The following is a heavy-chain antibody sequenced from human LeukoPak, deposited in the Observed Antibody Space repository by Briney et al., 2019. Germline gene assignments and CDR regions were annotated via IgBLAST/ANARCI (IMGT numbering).Heavy chain of an antibody. J-gene: IGHJ4*02. V-gene: IGHV3-23*01. Sequence: PGGSLRLSCAASGFTFSSYAMSWVRQAPGKGLEWVSAISGSSGSTYYADSVKGRFTISRDNSKNTLYLQMDSLRAEDTAVYYCAKSVPQLWSGYSWGQGTLVTVSS. D-gene: IGHD3-3*01. CDR1: GFTFSSYA. CDR3: AKSVPQLWSGYS. CDR2: ISGSSGST.